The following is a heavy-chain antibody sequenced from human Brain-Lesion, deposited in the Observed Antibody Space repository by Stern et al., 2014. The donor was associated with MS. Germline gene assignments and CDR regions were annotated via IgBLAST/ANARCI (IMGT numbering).Heavy chain of an antibody. V-gene: IGHV4-61*02. CDR2: IFNSGST. J-gene: IGHJ6*02. CDR3: ARGRVVPGFQYYATDV. Sequence: VQLVESGPGLVKPSQNLSISCTVSGGSISSGGYYWSWIRQPAGKGLEWIGRIFNSGSTSYNPSLKSRVTISIDTSKNKFSLRLNSMTAADTAVYYCARGRVVPGFQYYATDVWGQGTTVIVSS. D-gene: IGHD2-2*01. CDR1: GGSISSGGYY.